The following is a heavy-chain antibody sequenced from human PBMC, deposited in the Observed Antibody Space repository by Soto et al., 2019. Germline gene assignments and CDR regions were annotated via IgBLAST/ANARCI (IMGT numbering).Heavy chain of an antibody. J-gene: IGHJ4*02. Sequence: EVQLLESGGGLVQPGGSLRLSCAASGFPFTSYGVSWVRQAPGKGLEWVSTINTNGKRHYADSVKGRFTISRDSSESMLYLDMNNLRAEDTALYYCARKLGVGHYPFRHWGQGTLVTVSS. CDR2: INTNGKR. D-gene: IGHD7-27*01. CDR1: GFPFTSYG. CDR3: ARKLGVGHYPFRH. V-gene: IGHV3-23*05.